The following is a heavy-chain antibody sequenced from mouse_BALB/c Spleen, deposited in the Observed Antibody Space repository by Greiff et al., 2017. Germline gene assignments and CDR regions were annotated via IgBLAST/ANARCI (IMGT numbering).Heavy chain of an antibody. CDR1: GFTFSSYT. J-gene: IGHJ3*01. Sequence: EVQVVESGGGLVQPGGSLKLSCAASGFTFSSYTMSWVRQTPEKRLEWVAYISNGGGSTYYPDTVKGRFTISRDNAKNTLYLQMSSLKSEDTAMYYCARNDYYGSSWFAYWGQGTLVTVSA. CDR3: ARNDYYGSSWFAY. CDR2: ISNGGGST. V-gene: IGHV5-12-2*01. D-gene: IGHD1-1*01.